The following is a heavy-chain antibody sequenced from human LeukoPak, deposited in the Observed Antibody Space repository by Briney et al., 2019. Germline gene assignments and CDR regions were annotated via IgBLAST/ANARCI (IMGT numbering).Heavy chain of an antibody. CDR2: ISWNSGSI. CDR3: AKDRYYGSGREGYYFDY. J-gene: IGHJ4*02. D-gene: IGHD3-10*01. CDR1: GFTFDDYA. V-gene: IGHV3-9*01. Sequence: GRSLRLSCAASGFTFDDYAMHWVRQAPGKGLEWVSGISWNSGSIGHADSVKGRFTISGDNAKNSLYLQMNSLRAEDTALYYCAKDRYYGSGREGYYFDYWGQGTLVTVSS.